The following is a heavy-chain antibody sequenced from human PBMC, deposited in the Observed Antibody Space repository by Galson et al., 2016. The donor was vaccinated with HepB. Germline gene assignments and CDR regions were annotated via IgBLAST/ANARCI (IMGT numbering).Heavy chain of an antibody. CDR2: ISSDGTDK. Sequence: SLRLSCAASGFALSHYAMHWVRQAPGKGLEWVALISSDGTDKYFGDSVKGRFTISRDNSRNTLYLDMNSVRAEDTAVYFCAKMAFGHSYGNIDCWGQGSLVAVSS. J-gene: IGHJ4*02. CDR3: AKMAFGHSYGNIDC. CDR1: GFALSHYA. V-gene: IGHV3-30*18. D-gene: IGHD3-16*01.